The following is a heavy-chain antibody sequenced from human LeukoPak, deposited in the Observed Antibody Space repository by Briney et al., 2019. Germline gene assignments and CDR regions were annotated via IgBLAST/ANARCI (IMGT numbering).Heavy chain of an antibody. CDR3: ARDMRVDDSSGYYTY. D-gene: IGHD3-22*01. V-gene: IGHV3-30-3*01. CDR2: ISYDGSNK. Sequence: GGSLRLSCAASGFTFSSYAMHWVRQAPGKGLEWVAVISYDGSNKYYADSVKGRFTISRDNAKNSLYLQMNSLRAEDTAVYYCARDMRVDDSSGYYTYWGQGTLVTVSS. CDR1: GFTFSSYA. J-gene: IGHJ4*02.